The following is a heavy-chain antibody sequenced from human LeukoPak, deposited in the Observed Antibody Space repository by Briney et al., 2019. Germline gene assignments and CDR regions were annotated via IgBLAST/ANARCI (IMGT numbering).Heavy chain of an antibody. Sequence: SETLSLTCAVSGYSISSGYYWGWIRQPPGKGLEWIGYIYYSGSTNYNPSLKSRVTISVDTSKNQFSLKLSSVTAADTAVYYCARNYYDSSGFDRNDAFDIWGQGTMVTVSS. CDR2: IYYSGST. J-gene: IGHJ3*02. CDR3: ARNYYDSSGFDRNDAFDI. CDR1: GYSISSGYY. D-gene: IGHD3-22*01. V-gene: IGHV4-61*01.